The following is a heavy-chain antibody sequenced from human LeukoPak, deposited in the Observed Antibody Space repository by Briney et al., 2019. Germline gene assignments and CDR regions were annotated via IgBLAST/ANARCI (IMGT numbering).Heavy chain of an antibody. V-gene: IGHV3-23*01. J-gene: IGHJ4*02. CDR3: ASTGGVDLMVRGVIITTPFDY. CDR1: GFTFSSYA. CDR2: ISGSGGST. Sequence: GGSLRLSCAASGFTFSSYAMSWVRQAPGKGLEWVSAISGSGGSTYYADSVKGRFTISRDNSKNTLYLQMNSLRAEDTAVYYCASTGGVDLMVRGVIITTPFDYWGQGTLVTVSS. D-gene: IGHD3-10*01.